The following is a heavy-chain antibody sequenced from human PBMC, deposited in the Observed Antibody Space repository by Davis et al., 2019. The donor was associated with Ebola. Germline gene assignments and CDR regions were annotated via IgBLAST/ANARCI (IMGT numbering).Heavy chain of an antibody. J-gene: IGHJ4*02. V-gene: IGHV3-23*01. CDR2: ISGSGGST. CDR1: GFTFSSYW. D-gene: IGHD2-21*02. Sequence: GESLKISCAASGFTFSSYWMSWVRQAPGKGLEWVSAISGSGGSTYYADSVKGRFTISRDNSKNTLYLQMNSLRAEDTAVYYCAKDAAVVVTAINFFDYWGQGTLVTVSS. CDR3: AKDAAVVVTAINFFDY.